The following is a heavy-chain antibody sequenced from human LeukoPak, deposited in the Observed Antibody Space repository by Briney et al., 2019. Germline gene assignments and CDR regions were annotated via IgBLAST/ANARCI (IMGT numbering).Heavy chain of an antibody. V-gene: IGHV1-8*01. Sequence: GASVKVSCKASGYTFTSYDINWVRQATGQGLEWMGWMKPNNGDTGYAQKFQGRVTMTRNTAINTAYLELNSLTSEDTAVYFRARGPPENTYSDYWGQGTLVTVSS. CDR3: ARGPPENTYSDY. CDR2: MKPNNGDT. D-gene: IGHD4-11*01. J-gene: IGHJ4*02. CDR1: GYTFTSYD.